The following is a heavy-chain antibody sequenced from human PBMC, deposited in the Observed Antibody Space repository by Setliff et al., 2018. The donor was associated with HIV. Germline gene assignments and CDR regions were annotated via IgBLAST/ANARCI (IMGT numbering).Heavy chain of an antibody. V-gene: IGHV4-34*01. D-gene: IGHD3-22*01. CDR3: ARRRCGYYEFFQQ. Sequence: PSETLSLTCAVYGGSFSGYYWSWIRQPPGKGLEWIGEINHSGSTNYNPSFKSRVTISVDTSKNQFSLKLSSVTAADTAVYYCARRRCGYYEFFQQWGQGTLVTVSS. CDR1: GGSFSGYY. J-gene: IGHJ1*01. CDR2: INHSGST.